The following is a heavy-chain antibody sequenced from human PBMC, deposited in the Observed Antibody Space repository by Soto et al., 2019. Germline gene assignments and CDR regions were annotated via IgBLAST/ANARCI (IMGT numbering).Heavy chain of an antibody. CDR1: GGSISSYY. CDR2: IYYSGST. D-gene: IGHD4-17*01. CDR3: ARREGKVTTEYYFDY. V-gene: IGHV4-59*08. Sequence: SETLSLTCTVSGGSISSYYWSWIRQPPGKGLEWIGYIYYSGSTNYNPSLKSRVTISVDTSKNQFSLKLSSVTAADTAVYYCARREGKVTTEYYFDYWAQGTLVTVSS. J-gene: IGHJ4*02.